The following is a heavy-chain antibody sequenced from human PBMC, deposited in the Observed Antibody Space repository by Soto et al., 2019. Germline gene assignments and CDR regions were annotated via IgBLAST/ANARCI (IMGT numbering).Heavy chain of an antibody. J-gene: IGHJ5*02. Sequence: SETLSLTGTVSGGSISGYYWTWTRQPGGKGLEYIGRIYSSGSTNFSPSLKSRVAMSVDTSQNQFSLKLTSMTAADTAIYYCARVQHSGGSYRWFDPWGQGTLVTVSS. CDR2: IYSSGST. D-gene: IGHD2-15*01. V-gene: IGHV4-4*07. CDR1: GGSISGYY. CDR3: ARVQHSGGSYRWFDP.